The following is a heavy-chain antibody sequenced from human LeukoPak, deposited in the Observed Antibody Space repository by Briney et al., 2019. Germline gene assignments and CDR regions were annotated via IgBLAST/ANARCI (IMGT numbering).Heavy chain of an antibody. J-gene: IGHJ2*01. D-gene: IGHD6-19*01. CDR1: GGSISSSSYY. CDR3: ARDKSGIAVDGKSGRYWCFDL. CDR2: IYYSGST. Sequence: SETLSLTCTVSGGSISSSSYYWGWIRQPPGKGLEWIGSIYYSGSTYYNPSLKSRATISVDTSKNQFSLKLSSVTAADTAVYYGARDKSGIAVDGKSGRYWCFDLWGRGTLVTVSS. V-gene: IGHV4-39*07.